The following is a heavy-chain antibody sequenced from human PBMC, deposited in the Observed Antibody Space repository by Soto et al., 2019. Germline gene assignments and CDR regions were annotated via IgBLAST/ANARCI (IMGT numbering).Heavy chain of an antibody. Sequence: VSVKVSCKASGYTFTSYYMHWVRQAPGQRLEWMGWINAGNGNTKYSQKFQGRVTITRDTSASTAYMELSSLRSEDTAVYYCARGAYCSGGSCRYNWFDPWGQGTLVTVSS. V-gene: IGHV1-3*01. CDR1: GYTFTSYY. D-gene: IGHD2-15*01. CDR2: INAGNGNT. J-gene: IGHJ5*02. CDR3: ARGAYCSGGSCRYNWFDP.